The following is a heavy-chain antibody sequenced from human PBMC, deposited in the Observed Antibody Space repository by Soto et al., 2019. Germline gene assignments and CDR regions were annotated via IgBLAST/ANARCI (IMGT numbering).Heavy chain of an antibody. Sequence: VQLVQSGAEVKRPGSSVKVSCKAPVGTFSDYNIAWVRQARGQGLEWMGRIIPKLGITNYAHKFQDRVRITADIATSTAYMELTRLRYEDTAVYFCARVEGTRTTNFYYYMDVWGEGTCVTVS. D-gene: IGHD2-8*01. V-gene: IGHV1-69*02. CDR3: ARVEGTRTTNFYYYMDV. CDR2: IIPKLGIT. CDR1: VGTFSDYN. J-gene: IGHJ6*03.